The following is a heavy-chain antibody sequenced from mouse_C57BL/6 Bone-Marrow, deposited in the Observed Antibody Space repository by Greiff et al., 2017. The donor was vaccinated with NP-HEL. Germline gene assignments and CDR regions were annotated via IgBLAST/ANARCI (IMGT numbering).Heavy chain of an antibody. D-gene: IGHD2-4*01. J-gene: IGHJ2*01. CDR3: ARCYYDYDQYYFDC. CDR2: IHPNSGST. CDR1: GYTFTSYW. V-gene: IGHV1-64*01. Sequence: QVQLQQPGAELVKPGASVKLSCKASGYTFTSYWMHWVKQRPGQGLEWIGMIHPNSGSTNYNEKFKSKATLTVDKSSSTAYMQLSSLTSEDSAVYYCARCYYDYDQYYFDCWGQGTTLTVSS.